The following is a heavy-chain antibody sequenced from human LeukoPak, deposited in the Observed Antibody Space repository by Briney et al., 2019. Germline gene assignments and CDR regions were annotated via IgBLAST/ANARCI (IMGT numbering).Heavy chain of an antibody. D-gene: IGHD2-21*01. CDR2: IYHGGST. CDR1: GGSINSGGYS. J-gene: IGHJ3*02. V-gene: IGHV4-30-2*01. Sequence: SQTLSLTCAVSGGSINSGGYSWSWIRQPPGKGPKWIGYIYHGGSTHYNSSLKSRVTISVDKSKNQFSLNLYSVTAADTAVYYCARVAFYGAIPDDIWGQGTMVTVSS. CDR3: ARVAFYGAIPDDI.